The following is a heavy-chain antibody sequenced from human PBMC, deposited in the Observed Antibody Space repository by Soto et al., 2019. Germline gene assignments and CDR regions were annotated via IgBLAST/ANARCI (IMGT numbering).Heavy chain of an antibody. CDR1: GYTFSNYY. V-gene: IGHV1-46*01. CDR3: AREISRFGWNK. CDR2: INCGGGST. J-gene: IGHJ4*02. D-gene: IGHD3-10*01. Sequence: QVQLAQSGAEVKKPGASVRVSCKASGYTFSNYYMNWVRQAPGQGLEWMGMINCGGGSTTYAQRFQGRVTMTRDTSTSTVYMELSSLRSDDTAVYYCAREISRFGWNKWGQGTLITVSS.